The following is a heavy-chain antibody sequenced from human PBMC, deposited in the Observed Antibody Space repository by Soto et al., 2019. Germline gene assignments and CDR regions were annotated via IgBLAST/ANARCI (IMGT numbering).Heavy chain of an antibody. J-gene: IGHJ2*01. D-gene: IGHD2-2*02. CDR3: ARDRYTANWYIDL. CDR2: INSGNGKT. Sequence: QVQLVQSGAEVKKPGASVKISCETSGFTFTSYTFHWVRQAPGQRLEWVGWINSGNGKTEYSQNLQDRVTLTRDTSANTVFLELRTLTSDDTATYYCARDRYTANWYIDLWGRGTLVIVSS. V-gene: IGHV1-3*01. CDR1: GFTFTSYT.